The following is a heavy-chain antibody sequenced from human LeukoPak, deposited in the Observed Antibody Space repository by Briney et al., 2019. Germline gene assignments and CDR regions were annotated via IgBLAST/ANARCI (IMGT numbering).Heavy chain of an antibody. CDR1: GFTFSSYA. CDR2: ISSNGGST. J-gene: IGHJ4*02. D-gene: IGHD6-19*01. Sequence: GGSLRLSCAASGFTFSSYAMHWVRQAPGKGLEYVSAISSNGGSTFYANSVKGRFTVSRDNSKNTLSLQMGSLRAEDMAVYYCARRAPGYSSGWLDYWGQGTLVTISS. CDR3: ARRAPGYSSGWLDY. V-gene: IGHV3-64*01.